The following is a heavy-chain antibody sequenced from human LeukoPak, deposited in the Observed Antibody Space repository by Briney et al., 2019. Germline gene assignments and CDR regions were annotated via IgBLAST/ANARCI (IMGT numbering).Heavy chain of an antibody. CDR3: ARVLTLRSGDYYMDV. Sequence: SETLSLTCTVYGGSLSGHYWSWIRQPPGKGLEWIAYMYYSGSTNYNPSLKSRVSISVDASKNQFSLKLSSVTAADAATYYCARVLTLRSGDYYMDVWGKGTTVTVSS. CDR2: MYYSGST. V-gene: IGHV4-59*11. J-gene: IGHJ6*03. CDR1: GGSLSGHY. D-gene: IGHD3-10*01.